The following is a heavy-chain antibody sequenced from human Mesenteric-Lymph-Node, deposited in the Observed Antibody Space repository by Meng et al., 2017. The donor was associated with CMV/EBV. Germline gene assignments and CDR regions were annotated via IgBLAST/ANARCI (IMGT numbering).Heavy chain of an antibody. CDR2: INSDGSST. D-gene: IGHD3-16*02. J-gene: IGHJ4*02. CDR3: ARDVSPLPGPFDC. V-gene: IGHV3-74*01. Sequence: LTCAASGFTFSSYWMHWVRQAPGKGLVWVSRINSDGSSTSYADSVKGRFTISRDNAKNSLYLQMNSLRAEDTAVYYCARDVSPLPGPFDCWGPGTLVTVSS. CDR1: GFTFSSYW.